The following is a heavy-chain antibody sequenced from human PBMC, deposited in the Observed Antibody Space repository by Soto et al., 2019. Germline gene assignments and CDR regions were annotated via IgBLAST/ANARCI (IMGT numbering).Heavy chain of an antibody. Sequence: SVKVSCKASGFTFTSSAVQWVRQARGQRLEWIGWIVVGSGNTNYAQKFQERVTITRDMSTSTAYMELSSLRSEDTAVYYCAADLSLAAAGSDYHYWGQGTLVTVSS. CDR3: AADLSLAAAGSDYHY. D-gene: IGHD6-13*01. CDR2: IVVGSGNT. J-gene: IGHJ4*02. CDR1: GFTFTSSA. V-gene: IGHV1-58*01.